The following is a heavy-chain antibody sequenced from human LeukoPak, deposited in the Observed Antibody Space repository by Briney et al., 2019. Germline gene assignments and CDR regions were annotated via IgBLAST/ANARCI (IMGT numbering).Heavy chain of an antibody. CDR2: IYSSGST. CDR1: GGSISSGSYY. V-gene: IGHV4-61*02. Sequence: PSETLSLTCTVSGGSISSGSYYWSWIRQPAGKGLEWIGRIYSSGSTNYNPSLKSRVTISVDTSKNQFSLKLSSVTAADTAVYYCARSAMVRGVMRSWVFDYWGQGTLVTVSS. J-gene: IGHJ4*02. CDR3: ARSAMVRGVMRSWVFDY. D-gene: IGHD3-10*01.